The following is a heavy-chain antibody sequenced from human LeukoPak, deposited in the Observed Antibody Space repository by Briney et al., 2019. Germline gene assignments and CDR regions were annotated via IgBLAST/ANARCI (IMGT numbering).Heavy chain of an antibody. CDR2: IKQDGSEK. CDR1: GFTFSSYY. V-gene: IGHV3-7*01. D-gene: IGHD3-3*01. CDR3: ARDWYFDVWSAEPEEYGMDV. Sequence: GGSLRLSCAASGFTFSSYYMSWVRQAPGKGLEWVANIKQDGSEKYYVDSVKGRFTISRDNAKNSLYLQMNSLRAEDTAVYYCARDWYFDVWSAEPEEYGMDVSGQGTTVTVSS. J-gene: IGHJ6*02.